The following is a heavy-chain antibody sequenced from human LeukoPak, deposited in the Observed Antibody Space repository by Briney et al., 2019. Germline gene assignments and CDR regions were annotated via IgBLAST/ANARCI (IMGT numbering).Heavy chain of an antibody. CDR1: GYSFTTYW. D-gene: IGHD2-2*01. Sequence: GKSLNTSCRGSGYSFTTYWIGWVRQMPGKGLEWMGIIYPGDSDTRYTPFFQGQVTMSADKSINTAYLQWSSLKASDTAIYYCARRQGCSSTSCPPDYWGQRTL. J-gene: IGHJ4*02. V-gene: IGHV5-51*01. CDR2: IYPGDSDT. CDR3: ARRQGCSSTSCPPDY.